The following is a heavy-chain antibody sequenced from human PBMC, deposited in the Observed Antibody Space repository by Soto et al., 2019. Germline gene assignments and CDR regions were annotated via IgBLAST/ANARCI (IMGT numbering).Heavy chain of an antibody. V-gene: IGHV3-23*01. CDR2: ISGSGGST. CDR1: GFTFSSYA. CDR3: AKDLGPEILSDYYDILTGYDY. Sequence: GGSLRLSCAASGFTFSSYAMSWVRQAPGKGLEWVSAISGSGGSTYYADSVKGRFTISRDNSKNTLYLQMNSLRAEDTAVYYCAKDLGPEILSDYYDILTGYDYWGQGTLVTVSS. D-gene: IGHD3-9*01. J-gene: IGHJ4*02.